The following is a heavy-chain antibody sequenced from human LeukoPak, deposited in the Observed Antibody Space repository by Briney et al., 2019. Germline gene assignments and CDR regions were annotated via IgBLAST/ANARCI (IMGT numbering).Heavy chain of an antibody. V-gene: IGHV4-39*07. J-gene: IGHJ5*02. CDR2: IYYSGST. CDR1: GGSIGSGTYY. CDR3: ARVGNPLVTVFAWFDP. Sequence: SETLSLTCTVSGGSIGSGTYYWGWIRQSPGKGLEWIGSIYYSGSTNYNPSLRSRVTISVDTSKNQFSLKLSSVTAADTAVYYCARVGNPLVTVFAWFDPWGQGTLVTVSS. D-gene: IGHD3-3*01.